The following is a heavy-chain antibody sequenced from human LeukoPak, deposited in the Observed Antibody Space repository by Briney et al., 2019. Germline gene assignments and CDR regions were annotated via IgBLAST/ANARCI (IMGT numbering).Heavy chain of an antibody. V-gene: IGHV1-69*05. D-gene: IGHD6-6*01. CDR3: ARDYPRIAARPAYSGYMDV. Sequence: SVKVSCKASRGTFSSYAISWVRQAPGQGLEWMGGIIPIFGTANYAQKFQGRVTITTDESTSTAYMELSSLRSEDTAVYYCARDYPRIAARPAYSGYMDVWGKGTTVTVSS. CDR1: RGTFSSYA. CDR2: IIPIFGTA. J-gene: IGHJ6*03.